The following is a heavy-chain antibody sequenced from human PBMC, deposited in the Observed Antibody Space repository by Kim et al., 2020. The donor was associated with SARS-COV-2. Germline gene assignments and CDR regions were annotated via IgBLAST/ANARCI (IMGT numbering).Heavy chain of an antibody. Sequence: ASVKVSCKASGYTFTNSEVTWVRQAPGQGLEWMGWISCYSGDTNYARRLQGRVTLTTDATTATVYMDLRSLTSDDTAVYYCARGGTLGQNGLDVWGQGTT. CDR2: ISCYSGDT. V-gene: IGHV1-18*01. D-gene: IGHD3-16*01. J-gene: IGHJ6*02. CDR3: ARGGTLGQNGLDV. CDR1: GYTFTNSE.